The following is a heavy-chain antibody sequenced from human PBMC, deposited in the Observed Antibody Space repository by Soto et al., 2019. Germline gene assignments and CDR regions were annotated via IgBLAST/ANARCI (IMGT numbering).Heavy chain of an antibody. Sequence: GESLKISCQASGYSFSNHWIGWVRQMPGKGLEWMGIIYAGDCDTRYSPSFQGQVTFSVDKSINTAYLQWSSLKASDTAIYYCARLQYAARSPSDYWGQGTLVTVSS. J-gene: IGHJ4*02. V-gene: IGHV5-51*01. CDR1: GYSFSNHW. CDR2: IYAGDCDT. D-gene: IGHD6-6*01. CDR3: ARLQYAARSPSDY.